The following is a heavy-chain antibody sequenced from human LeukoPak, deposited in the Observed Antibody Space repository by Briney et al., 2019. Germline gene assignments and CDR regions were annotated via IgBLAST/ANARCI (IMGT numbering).Heavy chain of an antibody. D-gene: IGHD2-21*01. V-gene: IGHV4-39*01. CDR1: GGSISSSIYH. CDR2: IYYTGNT. J-gene: IGHJ5*02. Sequence: SETLSLTCTVSGGSISSSIYHWGWIRQPPGKGLEWIAYIYYTGNTYYNPSLKSRATISVDTSKSQFSLKLSSVTAADTAVYYCVASKIESHDPWGQGTLVTVSS. CDR3: VASKIESHDP.